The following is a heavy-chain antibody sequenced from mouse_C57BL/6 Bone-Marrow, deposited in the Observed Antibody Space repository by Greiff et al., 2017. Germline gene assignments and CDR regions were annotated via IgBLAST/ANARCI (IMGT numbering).Heavy chain of an antibody. D-gene: IGHD1-1*01. Sequence: QVQLQQSGAELVRPGASVTLSCKASGYTFTDYEMHWVKQTPVHGLEWIGAIDPETGGTAYNQKFKGKAILTADKSSSTAYMELRSLTSEDSAVYYCTRPGSIFYYFDYWGQGTTLTVSS. CDR3: TRPGSIFYYFDY. CDR1: GYTFTDYE. J-gene: IGHJ2*01. V-gene: IGHV1-15*01. CDR2: IDPETGGT.